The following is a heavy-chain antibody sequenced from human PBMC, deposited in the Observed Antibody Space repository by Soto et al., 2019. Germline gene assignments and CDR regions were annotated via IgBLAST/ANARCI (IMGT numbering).Heavy chain of an antibody. CDR2: IFDRGTT. Sequence: QVQLEQSGPGLVKPSQTLSLTCNISGGSISSVNHYWSWIRQSPGEGLEWIGYIFDRGTTHYNPSLKGQVTITGDTSQTQFSLTIHSVTVADTAVYYCAREVAGTGAFDYWGQGTRVTVSS. D-gene: IGHD2-8*02. V-gene: IGHV4-30-4*01. CDR3: AREVAGTGAFDY. J-gene: IGHJ4*02. CDR1: GGSISSVNHY.